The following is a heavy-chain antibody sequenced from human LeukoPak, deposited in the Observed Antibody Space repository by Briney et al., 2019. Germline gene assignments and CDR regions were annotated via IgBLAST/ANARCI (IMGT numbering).Heavy chain of an antibody. J-gene: IGHJ5*02. CDR3: ARGKLPSITMVRGVRHTNWFDP. V-gene: IGHV4-4*02. D-gene: IGHD3-10*01. CDR1: GDSISSSNW. Sequence: SETLSLTCAVSGDSISSSNWWSWVRQPPGKGLEWIGEIYHSGNTNYSPSLKSRVTISVDKSKNQFSLKLRSVSAADTAVYYCARGKLPSITMVRGVRHTNWFDPWGQGTLVTVSS. CDR2: IYHSGNT.